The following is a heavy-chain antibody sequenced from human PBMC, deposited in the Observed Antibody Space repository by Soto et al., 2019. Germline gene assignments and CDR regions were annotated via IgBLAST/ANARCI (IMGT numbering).Heavy chain of an antibody. CDR2: INSDGSST. CDR1: GFTFSSYW. J-gene: IGHJ3*02. Sequence: GGSLRLSCAASGFTFSSYWMHWVRQAPGKGLVWVSRINSDGSSTSYADSVNGRFTISRDNAKNTLYLQMNSLSAEDTAVYYCARVKLGTSYTAEAFDIWGQGTMVTVSS. CDR3: ARVKLGTSYTAEAFDI. D-gene: IGHD7-27*01. V-gene: IGHV3-74*01.